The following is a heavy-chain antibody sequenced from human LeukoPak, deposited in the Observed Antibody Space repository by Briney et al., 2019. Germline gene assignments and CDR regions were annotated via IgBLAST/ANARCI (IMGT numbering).Heavy chain of an antibody. D-gene: IGHD5-18*01. CDR2: IYYSGST. CDR1: GGSISSYY. Sequence: SETLSLTCTVSGGSISSYYWSWIRQPAGKGLEWIGYIYYSGSTNYNPSLKSRVTISVDTSKNQFSLKLSSVTAADTAVYYCARGGPSYGIDYWGQGTLVTVSS. V-gene: IGHV4-59*01. J-gene: IGHJ4*02. CDR3: ARGGPSYGIDY.